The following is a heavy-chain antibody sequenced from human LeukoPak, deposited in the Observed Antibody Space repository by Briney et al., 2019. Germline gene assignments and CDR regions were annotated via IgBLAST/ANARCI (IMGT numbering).Heavy chain of an antibody. D-gene: IGHD5-24*01. CDR1: GFTFSSYS. CDR2: ISSSSSYI. J-gene: IGHJ4*02. Sequence: NPGGSLRLSCAASGFTFSSYSMNWVRQAPGKGLEWVSSISSSSSYIYYADSVKGRFTISRDNAKNSLYLQMNSLRAEDTAVYYCARVRGRDGYNSDYWGQGTLVTVSS. CDR3: ARVRGRDGYNSDY. V-gene: IGHV3-21*01.